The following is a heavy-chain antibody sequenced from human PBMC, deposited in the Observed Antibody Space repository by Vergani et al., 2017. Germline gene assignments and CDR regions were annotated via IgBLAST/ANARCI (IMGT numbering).Heavy chain of an antibody. CDR2: ISGSGGST. CDR3: AKLTYYYDSSGRDY. Sequence: EVQLLESGGGLVQPGGSLRLSCAASGFTFSSYALSWVRQAPGKGLEWVSAISGSGGSTYYADSVKGRFTISRDNSKNTLYLQMNSLRAEDTAVYYCAKLTYYYDSSGRDYWGQGTLVTVSS. J-gene: IGHJ4*02. D-gene: IGHD3-22*01. V-gene: IGHV3-23*01. CDR1: GFTFSSYA.